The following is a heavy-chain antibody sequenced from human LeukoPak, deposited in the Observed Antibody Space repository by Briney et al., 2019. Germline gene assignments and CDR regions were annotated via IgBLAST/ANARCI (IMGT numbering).Heavy chain of an antibody. CDR3: AKVWRGNYYDY. D-gene: IGHD1-1*01. Sequence: GGSLRLSCSGSGFTFSDYAMAWVRQAPGKGLEWVSSIASNNDYRYSADSLRGRFTISRDNSKNTLYLQMNSLRAEDTAVYYCAKVWRGNYYDYWGQGTLVTVSS. CDR1: GFTFSDYA. CDR2: IASNNDYR. V-gene: IGHV3-23*01. J-gene: IGHJ4*02.